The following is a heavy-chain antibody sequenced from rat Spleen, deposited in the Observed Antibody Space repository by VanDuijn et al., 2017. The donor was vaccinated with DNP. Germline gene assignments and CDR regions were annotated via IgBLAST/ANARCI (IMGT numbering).Heavy chain of an antibody. CDR1: GFTFSDYY. CDR3: TTDFERGY. V-gene: IGHV5-20*01. Sequence: EVKLVESGGGRVQPGRSLKLSCAASGFTFSDYYMAWVRQAPTKGLEWVASITYDGGSTYYRDSVKGRFTISRDNSKSTLYLEMESLMSEDTATYYCTTDFERGYWGQGVMVTVSS. D-gene: IGHD1-11*01. J-gene: IGHJ2*01. CDR2: ITYDGGST.